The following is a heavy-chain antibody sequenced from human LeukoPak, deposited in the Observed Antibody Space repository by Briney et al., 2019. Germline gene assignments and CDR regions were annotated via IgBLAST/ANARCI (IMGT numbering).Heavy chain of an antibody. D-gene: IGHD2-8*02. CDR1: GGSINGYY. J-gene: IGHJ4*02. Sequence: SETLSLTCTVSGGSINGYYWTWIRQPPGKGLEWIGYIYYNGNTNYNPSLQSRVSISVDMSKNQFSLNLSSVTAADTAVYYCARLGGYWDYWGQGTLVTVSS. CDR2: IYYNGNT. V-gene: IGHV4-59*08. CDR3: ARLGGYWDY.